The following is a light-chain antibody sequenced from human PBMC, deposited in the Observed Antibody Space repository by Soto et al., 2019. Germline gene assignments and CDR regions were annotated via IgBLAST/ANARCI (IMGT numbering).Light chain of an antibody. CDR2: DAS. Sequence: EFVLTQSPATLSLSPGERATLSCRASQSVNSYLAWYQQKPGQAPRLLIYDASNRATGVPARFSGSGSGTDFTLTISSREPEDFAVYYCQQRTNWLMYTFGQGPKLEIK. CDR1: QSVNSY. CDR3: QQRTNWLMYT. V-gene: IGKV3-11*01. J-gene: IGKJ2*01.